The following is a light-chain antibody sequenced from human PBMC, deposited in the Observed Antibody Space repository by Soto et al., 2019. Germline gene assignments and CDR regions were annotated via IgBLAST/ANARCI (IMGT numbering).Light chain of an antibody. CDR2: VAS. CDR3: QQYGSSPWT. V-gene: IGKV3-20*01. CDR1: QSVGSIF. Sequence: EIVLTQSPGTLSLSPGERATLSCRASQSVGSIFLASYQQKPGQAPRLLIYVASSRATGIPDRFSGSGSGTDVTLSISRLEPEDFAVYYCQQYGSSPWTFGQGNKVEIK. J-gene: IGKJ1*01.